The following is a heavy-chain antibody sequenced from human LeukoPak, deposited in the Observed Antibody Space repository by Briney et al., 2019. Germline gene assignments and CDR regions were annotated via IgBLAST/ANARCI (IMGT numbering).Heavy chain of an antibody. CDR1: GFTFSDYY. Sequence: PGGSLRLSCAASGFTFSDYYMSWIRQAPGKGLEWVSYISSSGSTIYYADSVKGRFTISRDNAKNSLYLQMNSLRAEDTAVYYCARVGRMGWKLQFQHWGEGALVTVSS. J-gene: IGHJ1*01. CDR2: ISSSGSTI. CDR3: ARVGRMGWKLQFQH. D-gene: IGHD1-26*01. V-gene: IGHV3-11*01.